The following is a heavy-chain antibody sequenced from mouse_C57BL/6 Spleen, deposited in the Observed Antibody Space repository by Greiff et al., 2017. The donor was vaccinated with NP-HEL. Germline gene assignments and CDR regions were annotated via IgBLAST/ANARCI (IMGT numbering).Heavy chain of an antibody. D-gene: IGHD4-1*01. Sequence: EVKLMESGPGLVKPSQSLSLTCSVTGYSITSGYYWNWIRQFPGNKLEWMGYISYDGSNNYNPSLKNRISITRDTSKNQFFLKLNSVTTEDTATYYCARDRELGYFDYWGQGTTLTVSS. CDR1: GYSITSGYY. V-gene: IGHV3-6*01. J-gene: IGHJ2*01. CDR3: ARDRELGYFDY. CDR2: ISYDGSN.